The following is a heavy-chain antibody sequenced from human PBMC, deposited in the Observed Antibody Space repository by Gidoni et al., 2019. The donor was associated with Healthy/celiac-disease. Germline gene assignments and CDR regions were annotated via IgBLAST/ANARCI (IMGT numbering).Heavy chain of an antibody. D-gene: IGHD3-22*01. Sequence: EVQLVESGGGLIQPGGSLRLSCAASGFTVSSNYMSWVRQAPGKGLEWVSVIYSGGSTYYADSVKGRFTISRDNSKNTLYLQMNSLRAEDTAVYYCARLTQSYYYDSSGDDAFDIWGQGTMVTVSS. J-gene: IGHJ3*02. CDR3: ARLTQSYYYDSSGDDAFDI. CDR1: GFTVSSNY. V-gene: IGHV3-53*01. CDR2: IYSGGST.